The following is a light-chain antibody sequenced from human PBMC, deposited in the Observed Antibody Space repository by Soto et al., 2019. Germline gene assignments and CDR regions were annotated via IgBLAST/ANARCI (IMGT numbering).Light chain of an antibody. CDR2: AAS. CDR1: QAIRND. V-gene: IGKV1-17*01. CDR3: LQNTGFPPT. Sequence: DIQMTQSPSSLSASVGDRVTVTCRASQAIRNDLGWYQQRPGKAPKRLIYAASSLQSGVPSRFSGSGSGTEFTLTITSLQPEDSATYYCLQNTGFPPTFGQGTKVEIK. J-gene: IGKJ1*01.